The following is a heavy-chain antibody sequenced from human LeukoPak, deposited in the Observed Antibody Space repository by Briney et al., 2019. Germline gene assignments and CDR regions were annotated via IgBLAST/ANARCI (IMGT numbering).Heavy chain of an antibody. D-gene: IGHD1-26*01. CDR2: IRSKAYGGTT. CDR3: IREGWELPFDY. J-gene: IGHJ4*02. V-gene: IGHV3-49*04. CDR1: GFTFGEYA. Sequence: GGSLRLSRTASGFTFGEYAMSWVRQAPRKGLEWVGFIRSKAYGGTTEYAASVKGRFTISRDDSKSIAYLQMDSLKTEDTAVYYCIREGWELPFDYWGQGTLVTVSS.